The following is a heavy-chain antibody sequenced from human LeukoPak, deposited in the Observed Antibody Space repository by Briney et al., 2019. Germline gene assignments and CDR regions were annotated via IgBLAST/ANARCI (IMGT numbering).Heavy chain of an antibody. V-gene: IGHV3-53*01. CDR1: GFTVSSNY. CDR2: IYSGGST. J-gene: IGHJ1*01. Sequence: GGSLRLSCAASGFTVSSNYMSWVRQAPGKGLEWVSVIYSGGSTYYADSVKGRFTISRDNSKNTLYLQMNSLRAEDTAVYYCSRDHDNSVQGEYFQHWGQGTLVTVSS. CDR3: SRDHDNSVQGEYFQH. D-gene: IGHD3-22*01.